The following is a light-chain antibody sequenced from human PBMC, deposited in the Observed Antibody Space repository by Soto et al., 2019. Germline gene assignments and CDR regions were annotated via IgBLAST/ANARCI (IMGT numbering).Light chain of an antibody. Sequence: QSVLTQPPSASGTPGTRFTISCSGSSSNIGSKYVYWYQQLTGTAPKLLMYRNNQRPTGVPDRFSGSKSGTSASLAISGLRSEDEVDYYCAAWDDGVSGPAFCGGTKLTVL. J-gene: IGLJ2*01. CDR3: AAWDDGVSGPA. CDR2: RNN. CDR1: SSNIGSKY. V-gene: IGLV1-47*01.